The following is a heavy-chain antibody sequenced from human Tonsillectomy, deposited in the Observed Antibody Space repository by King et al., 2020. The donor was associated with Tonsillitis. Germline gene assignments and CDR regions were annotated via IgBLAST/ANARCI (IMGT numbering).Heavy chain of an antibody. CDR2: ISAYNGNT. J-gene: IGHJ3*02. Sequence: VQLVESGAEVKKPGASVKVSCKASGYMFTTFGIVWVRQAPGQGLEWIGWISAYNGNTNYARKYQGRVTMTTDTSTSTADMGLRSLRSDDTAVYYCARVKATMSLHAFDMWGQGTMVTVSS. CDR1: GYMFTTFG. V-gene: IGHV1-18*01. D-gene: IGHD5-24*01. CDR3: ARVKATMSLHAFDM.